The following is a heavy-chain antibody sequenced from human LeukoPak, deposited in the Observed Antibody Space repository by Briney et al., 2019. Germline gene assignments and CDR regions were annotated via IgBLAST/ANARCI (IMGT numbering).Heavy chain of an antibody. D-gene: IGHD1-26*01. CDR3: GRCSSGSYNWFDP. J-gene: IGHJ5*02. CDR1: GGSISSSSYY. V-gene: IGHV4-39*01. CDR2: MYYSGNT. Sequence: PSETLSLTCTVSGGSISSSSYYWAWIPQPPGKGLEWIGSMYYSGNTYYNPSLKSRVTISADTSKNQFSMKLSSVTAADTAVYYCGRCSSGSYNWFDPWGQGTLVTVSS.